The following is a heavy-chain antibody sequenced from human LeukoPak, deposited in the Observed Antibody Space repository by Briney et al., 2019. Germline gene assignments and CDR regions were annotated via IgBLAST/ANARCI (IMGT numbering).Heavy chain of an antibody. CDR2: ISSSGSTI. CDR1: GFTFSSYE. J-gene: IGHJ4*02. CDR3: ARGGMGADY. Sequence: QTGGSLRLSCAASGFTFSSYEMNWVRQAPGKGLEWVSCISSSGSTIYYADSVKGRFTISRDNAKNSLYLQMNSLRAEDTAVYYCARGGMGADYWGQGTLVTVSS. V-gene: IGHV3-48*03.